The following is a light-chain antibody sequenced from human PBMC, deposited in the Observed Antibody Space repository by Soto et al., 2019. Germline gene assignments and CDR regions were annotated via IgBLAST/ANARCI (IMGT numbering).Light chain of an antibody. Sequence: QSALTQPASVSGSPGQSITISCTGTSSDVGSYNLVSWYQQHPGKAPKLMIYEVSKRPSGVSNRFSGSKSGNTASLTISGRQAEDEADYYCCSYAGSSTFRVFGPGTKVTVL. CDR1: SSDVGSYNL. V-gene: IGLV2-23*02. J-gene: IGLJ1*01. CDR3: CSYAGSSTFRV. CDR2: EVS.